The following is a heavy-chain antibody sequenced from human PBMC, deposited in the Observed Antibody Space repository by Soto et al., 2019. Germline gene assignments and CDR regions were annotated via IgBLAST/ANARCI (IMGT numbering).Heavy chain of an antibody. V-gene: IGHV1-18*01. J-gene: IGHJ6*02. Sequence: VQLVQSGAEVKKPGASVKVSCKATGYMFTRYGITWVRQAPGQGLEWMGWISLNNGKTNYAQKFQGRVTMTTDTSTNTAYMGLRSLRSEDTAVYYCARHTDGVHYIWGCDYSGMDVWGQGSTVTVSS. CDR3: ARHTDGVHYIWGCDYSGMDV. D-gene: IGHD3-16*01. CDR2: ISLNNGKT. CDR1: GYMFTRYG.